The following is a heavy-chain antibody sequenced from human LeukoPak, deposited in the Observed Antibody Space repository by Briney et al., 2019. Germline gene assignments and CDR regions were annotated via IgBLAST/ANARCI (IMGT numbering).Heavy chain of an antibody. CDR2: IYTNGST. CDR1: GGSISSYY. J-gene: IGHJ3*02. D-gene: IGHD1-26*01. V-gene: IGHV4-4*07. CDR3: ARYIVSYPHDAFDI. Sequence: QTSETLSLTCTVSGGSISSYYWSWVRQPAGKGLEWIGCIYTNGSTNYNPAFKSRVTMSVDTSKNQFSLKLSSVTAADTAFYYCARYIVSYPHDAFDIWGQGTMVTVSS.